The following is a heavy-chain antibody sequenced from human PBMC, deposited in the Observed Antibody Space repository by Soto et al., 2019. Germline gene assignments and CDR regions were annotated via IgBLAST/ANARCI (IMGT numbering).Heavy chain of an antibody. CDR2: ISSSSSYI. V-gene: IGHV3-21*01. J-gene: IGHJ6*03. CDR1: GFTFSSYS. CDR3: ARVEGGTNTGGEGYCSGGSCYSPYYYMDV. D-gene: IGHD2-15*01. Sequence: GGSLRLSCAASGFTFSSYSMNWVRQAPGKGLEWVSSISSSSSYIYYADSVKGRFTISRDNAKNSLYLQMNSLRAEDTAVYYCARVEGGTNTGGEGYCSGGSCYSPYYYMDVWGKGTTGTVSS.